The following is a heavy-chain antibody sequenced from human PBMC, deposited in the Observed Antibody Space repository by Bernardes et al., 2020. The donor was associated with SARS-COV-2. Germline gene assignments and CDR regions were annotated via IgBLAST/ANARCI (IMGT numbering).Heavy chain of an antibody. D-gene: IGHD3-10*01. CDR1: GGSISTYY. V-gene: IGHV4-4*07. J-gene: IGHJ6*02. CDR3: AREGGTSGRGMDV. Sequence: SETLSLTCSVSGGSISTYYWSWIRQPAGKGLEWIGRMSASGSSNHNPSLRSRITMSVDTPQNQISLELSSGTAADTAVYYCAREGGTSGRGMDVWGQGTTVTVSS. CDR2: MSASGSS.